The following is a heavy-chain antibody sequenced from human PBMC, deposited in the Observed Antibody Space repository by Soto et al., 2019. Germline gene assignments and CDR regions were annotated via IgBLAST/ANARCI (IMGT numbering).Heavy chain of an antibody. CDR3: WRHDKTALPPLDS. CDR2: TIPAFGPA. D-gene: IGHD1-1*01. Sequence: QVHLVQSGAEVKSPGSAVKVSCKVSGAGDTCSNYDLNWMRQAPGQGLEWMGGTIPAFGPANYAQKFQGRFTITADTSTTTAYMELSSLRSDDTAVYYCWRHDKTALPPLDSWGQGTLVAVSS. V-gene: IGHV1-69*06. CDR1: GAGDTCSNYD. J-gene: IGHJ4*02.